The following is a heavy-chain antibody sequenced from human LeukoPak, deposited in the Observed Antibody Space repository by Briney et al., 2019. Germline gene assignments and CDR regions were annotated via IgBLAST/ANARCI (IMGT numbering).Heavy chain of an antibody. CDR3: ARGRSDGYSYDFDY. D-gene: IGHD5-18*01. CDR1: GYTFTSYD. V-gene: IGHV1-8*01. Sequence: ASVKVSCKASGYTFTSYDINWVRQATGQGLEWMGWINPNSGNTGYAQKFQGRVTMTRNTSISTAYMELSSLRSEDTAVYYCARGRSDGYSYDFDYWGQGTLVTISS. CDR2: INPNSGNT. J-gene: IGHJ4*02.